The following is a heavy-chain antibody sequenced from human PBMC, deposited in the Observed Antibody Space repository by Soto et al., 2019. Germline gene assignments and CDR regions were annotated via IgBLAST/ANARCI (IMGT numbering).Heavy chain of an antibody. J-gene: IGHJ6*01. CDR1: VGCIRSGGCA. CDR3: ARDYYGMDV. Sequence: KPSETLGFPCTLCVGCIRSGGCAWTWIRPSPGKGLEWIGYTYQSGSAYYNPSLKSRVTISVDRSKNQFSLNLTSVTAADTAVYYCARDYYGMDVWGQGTPVTVSS. CDR2: TYQSGSA. V-gene: IGHV4-30-2*06.